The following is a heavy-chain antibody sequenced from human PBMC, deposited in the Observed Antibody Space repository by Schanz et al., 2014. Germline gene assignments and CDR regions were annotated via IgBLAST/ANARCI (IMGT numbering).Heavy chain of an antibody. CDR2: IHPNSGGT. J-gene: IGHJ4*02. CDR1: GYTFTGYF. CDR3: AKDRMGASYYFDY. Sequence: QVQLVQSGAEVKKPGASVKVSCKASGYTFTGYFIHWVRQAPGQGLEWMGRIHPNSGGTIFAQKLQGRVSMTRDTSLSPAYMELSSLRSADSAVYYCAKDRMGASYYFDYWGQGTLVAVSP. V-gene: IGHV1-2*06. D-gene: IGHD3-16*01.